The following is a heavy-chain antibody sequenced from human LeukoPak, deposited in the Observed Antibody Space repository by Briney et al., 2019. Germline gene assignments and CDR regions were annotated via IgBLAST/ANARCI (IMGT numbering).Heavy chain of an antibody. CDR2: ISASGGMM. CDR1: GFRFDDFY. J-gene: IGHJ4*02. Sequence: GGSLRLSCAASGFRFDDFYVSWIRQAPGKGLEWISFISASGGMMDHADSVKGRFTISRDNAKNSVHLEMNNLKAEDTAVYHCARHMVLSPCDYRGPGTRVTVSS. CDR3: ARHMVLSPCDY. V-gene: IGHV3-11*01. D-gene: IGHD4/OR15-4a*01.